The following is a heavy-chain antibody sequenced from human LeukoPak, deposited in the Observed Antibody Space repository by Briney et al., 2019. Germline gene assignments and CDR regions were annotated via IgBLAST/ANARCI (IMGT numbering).Heavy chain of an antibody. CDR3: ASARHGDYVWDY. CDR1: GDSFTYW. V-gene: IGHV5-51*01. CDR2: IYSGDSHT. Sequence: GESLKISCKGSGDSFTYWIGWVRQMPGKGLEWMGIIYSGDSHTKYSPSFQGRVTISADKSISTAYLQWSSLEASDTAMYYCASARHGDYVWDYWGQGTLVTVSS. D-gene: IGHD4-17*01. J-gene: IGHJ4*02.